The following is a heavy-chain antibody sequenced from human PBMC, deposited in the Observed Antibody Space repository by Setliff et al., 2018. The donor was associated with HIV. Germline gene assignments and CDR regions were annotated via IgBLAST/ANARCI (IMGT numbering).Heavy chain of an antibody. V-gene: IGHV3-48*01. CDR3: ARDRRYYDSRQPWAFDI. D-gene: IGHD3-22*01. CDR2: ISSVGTI. CDR1: GFTFSTYS. Sequence: PGESLKISCAASGFTFSTYSMNWVRQAPGKGLEWVSYISSVGTIYYADSVKGRFTISRDNARNSLYPQMDSLRAEDTALYYCARDRRYYDSRQPWAFDIWGQGTMVTVSS. J-gene: IGHJ3*02.